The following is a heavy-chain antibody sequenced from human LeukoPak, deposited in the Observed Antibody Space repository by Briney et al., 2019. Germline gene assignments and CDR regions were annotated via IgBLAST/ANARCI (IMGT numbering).Heavy chain of an antibody. CDR1: GYIFTGYY. CDR3: ARVPLYYDSSGYYSETFDY. V-gene: IGHV1-2*02. J-gene: IGHJ4*02. D-gene: IGHD3-22*01. Sequence: ASVKVSCKASGYIFTGYYMHWVRQAPGQGLEWMGWINPNSGGTNYAQKFQGRVTMTRDTSISTAYMELSRLRSDDTAVYYCARVPLYYDSSGYYSETFDYWGQGTLVTVSS. CDR2: INPNSGGT.